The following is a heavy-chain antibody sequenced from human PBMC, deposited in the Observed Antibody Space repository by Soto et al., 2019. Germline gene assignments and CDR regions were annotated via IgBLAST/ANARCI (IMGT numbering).Heavy chain of an antibody. D-gene: IGHD3-22*01. CDR2: VTHTGSI. CDR3: ATYYYDGSGYDFDY. J-gene: IGHJ4*02. CDR1: GGSFSGYY. V-gene: IGHV4-34*01. Sequence: SETLSLTCAVYGGSFSGYYWSWIRQPPGKGLEWIGQVTHTGSINYNPSLKSRVIISEDTSKNQFSLKLYSVTAADTAVYYCATYYYDGSGYDFDYWGQGTLVTVSS.